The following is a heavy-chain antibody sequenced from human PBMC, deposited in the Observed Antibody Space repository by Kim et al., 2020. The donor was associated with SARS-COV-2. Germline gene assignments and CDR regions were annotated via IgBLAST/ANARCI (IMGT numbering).Heavy chain of an antibody. D-gene: IGHD5-12*01. J-gene: IGHJ4*02. CDR2: IWYDGSNK. V-gene: IGHV3-33*06. Sequence: GGSLRLSCAASGFTFSSYGMHWVRQAPGKGLEWVAVIWYDGSNKYYADSVKGRFTISRDNSKNTLYLQMNSLRADDTAVYYCAKGAPHSGYDPLFDYWGQGTLVTVSS. CDR3: AKGAPHSGYDPLFDY. CDR1: GFTFSSYG.